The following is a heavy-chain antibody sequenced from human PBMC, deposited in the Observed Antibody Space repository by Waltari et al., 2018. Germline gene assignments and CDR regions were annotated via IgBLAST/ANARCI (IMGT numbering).Heavy chain of an antibody. CDR1: GGSISSGSYD. J-gene: IGHJ4*02. CDR3: ARDGYNSGYYFDY. Sequence: QVQLQASGPGLVKPSQTLSLTCTVSGGSISSGSYDWAWIRQPAGKGLEWIGRIYTSGSTNYNPSLKSRVTISVDTSKNQFSLKLSSVTAADTAVYYCARDGYNSGYYFDYWGQGTLVTVSS. CDR2: IYTSGST. V-gene: IGHV4-61*02. D-gene: IGHD5-12*01.